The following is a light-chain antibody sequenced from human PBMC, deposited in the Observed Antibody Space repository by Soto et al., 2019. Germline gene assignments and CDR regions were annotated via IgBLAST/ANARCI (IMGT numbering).Light chain of an antibody. Sequence: QSALTQPASVSASPGQSITISCTGTSSNVGTYDLVSWYQHHPDKAPKLIIYEGTKRTSGISSCFSGSKSGNTASLTISGLQAEDDADYYCCSFAVGAALVFGGGTKLTVL. V-gene: IGLV2-23*01. CDR3: CSFAVGAALV. CDR2: EGT. CDR1: SSNVGTYDL. J-gene: IGLJ2*01.